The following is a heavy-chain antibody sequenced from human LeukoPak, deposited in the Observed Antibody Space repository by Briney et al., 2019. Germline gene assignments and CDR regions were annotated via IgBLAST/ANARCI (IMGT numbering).Heavy chain of an antibody. CDR3: ARGAYSRGWTTFDY. V-gene: IGHV3-30*04. J-gene: IGHJ4*02. D-gene: IGHD6-19*01. Sequence: GGSLRLSCAASGFTFSSYAMHWVRQAPGKGLVWVALISYNGSDKYYIDSVKGRFTISRDNSKNTLYVQMNSLRAEDTAVYYCARGAYSRGWTTFDYWGQGILVTVSS. CDR1: GFTFSSYA. CDR2: ISYNGSDK.